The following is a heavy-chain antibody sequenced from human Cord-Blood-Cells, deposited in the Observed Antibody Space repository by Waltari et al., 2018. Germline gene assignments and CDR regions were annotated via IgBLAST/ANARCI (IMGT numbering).Heavy chain of an antibody. V-gene: IGHV5-51*01. Sequence: EVQLVQSGAEVKKPGESLKISCKGSGYSFTSYWIGWVRQMPGKVTEWKGNIYPGDWQTRYSPSVHGQCTIAAYKSISTAYLQWSSLKASDTAMYYCARHDHQSSGWYGGYWGQGTLVTVSS. J-gene: IGHJ4*02. CDR2: IYPGDWQT. CDR3: ARHDHQSSGWYGGY. CDR1: GYSFTSYW. D-gene: IGHD6-19*01.